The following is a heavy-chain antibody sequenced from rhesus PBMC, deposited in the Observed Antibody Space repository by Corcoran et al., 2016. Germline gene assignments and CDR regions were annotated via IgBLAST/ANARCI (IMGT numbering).Heavy chain of an antibody. J-gene: IGHJ4*01. V-gene: IGHV4-147*01. Sequence: QVQLQESGPGLVKPSETLSLTCAVSGYSISSNYWSWIRQPPGKGLEWIGDIYGSSGSTYDNPSLKSRVTISTDTSKNQFPLKLSSVTAADTAVYYCAREGGYSDYWGQGVLVTVSS. D-gene: IGHD5-24*01. CDR1: GYSISSNY. CDR3: AREGGYSDY. CDR2: IYGSSGST.